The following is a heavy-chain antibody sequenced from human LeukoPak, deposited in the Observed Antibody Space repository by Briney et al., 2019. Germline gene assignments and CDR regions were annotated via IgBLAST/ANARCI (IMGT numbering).Heavy chain of an antibody. V-gene: IGHV1-69*04. Sequence: SVKVSCKASGGTFSSYAISWVRQAPGQGLEWMGRIIPIFGIANYAQKFQGRVTITADKSTSTAYMELSSLRSEDTAVYYCAREPYGSGTRIDDYWGQGTLVTVSS. CDR3: AREPYGSGTRIDDY. CDR2: IIPIFGIA. CDR1: GGTFSSYA. J-gene: IGHJ4*02. D-gene: IGHD3-10*01.